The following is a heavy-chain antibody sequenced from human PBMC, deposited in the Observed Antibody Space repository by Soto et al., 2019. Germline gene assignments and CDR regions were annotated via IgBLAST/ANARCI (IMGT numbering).Heavy chain of an antibody. Sequence: QVQLQESGPGLVKPSGTLSLTCVVSGGSIRSGNWWSWVRQPPGKGLEWIGEVYHTGSTNYKPSLRSRVTMSVDKSKNQFSLNLNSVTAADTAVYYCAAGSYYKFDPWGQGTLVTVSS. D-gene: IGHD3-10*01. J-gene: IGHJ5*02. CDR1: GGSIRSGNW. CDR2: VYHTGST. V-gene: IGHV4-4*02. CDR3: AAGSYYKFDP.